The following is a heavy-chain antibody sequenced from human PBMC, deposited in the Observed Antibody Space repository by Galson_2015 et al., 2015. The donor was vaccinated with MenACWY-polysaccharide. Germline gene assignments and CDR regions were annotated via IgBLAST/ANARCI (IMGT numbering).Heavy chain of an antibody. CDR1: GYTFTTYA. J-gene: IGHJ4*02. CDR2: VNTNTGNP. Sequence: SVKVSCKASGYTFTTYAINWVRQAPGQGLKWMGGVNTNTGNPTYAQGFTGRFVFSLDASVTTAYLQISGLKAEDTAVYYCARDPKQKPTTVPTGRFDYWGQGTLVTVSS. CDR3: ARDPKQKPTTVPTGRFDY. D-gene: IGHD4-17*01. V-gene: IGHV7-4-1*02.